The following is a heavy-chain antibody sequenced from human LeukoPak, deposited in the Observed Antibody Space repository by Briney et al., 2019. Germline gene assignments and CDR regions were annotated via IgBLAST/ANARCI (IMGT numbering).Heavy chain of an antibody. J-gene: IGHJ4*02. Sequence: SETLSLTCAVYGGSFSGYYWSWIRQPPGKGLEWIGEINHSGSTNYNPSLKSRVTISVDASKNQFSLKLSSVTAADTAVYYCARHIRSAAGGYYFDYWGQGTLVTVSS. CDR1: GGSFSGYY. V-gene: IGHV4-34*01. CDR2: INHSGST. D-gene: IGHD6-25*01. CDR3: ARHIRSAAGGYYFDY.